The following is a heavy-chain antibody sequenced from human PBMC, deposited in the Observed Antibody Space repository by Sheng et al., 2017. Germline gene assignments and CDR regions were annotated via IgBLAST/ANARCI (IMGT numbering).Heavy chain of an antibody. CDR3: LYYF. J-gene: IGHJ2*01. CDR1: GFTFSDYV. V-gene: IGHV3-33*01. Sequence: QVQLVESGGGVVQPGRSLRLSCAASGFTFSDYVMHWVRQAPGKGLEWVAVISHDGSNKTYIESIKGPDFTTLHETIPTNTLLLSTIEPTVRDVRNGTVLYYF. CDR2: ISHDGSNK. D-gene: IGHD1-1*01.